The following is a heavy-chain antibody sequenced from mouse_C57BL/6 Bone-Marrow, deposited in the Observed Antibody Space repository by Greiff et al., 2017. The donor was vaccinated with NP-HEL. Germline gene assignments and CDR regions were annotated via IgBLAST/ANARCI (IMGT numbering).Heavy chain of an antibody. V-gene: IGHV1-82*01. D-gene: IGHD2-4*01. CDR1: GYAFSSSW. CDR2: IYPGDGDT. CDR3: ARGDYYDYDEDY. J-gene: IGHJ4*01. Sequence: VQLQQSGPELVKPGASVKISCKASGYAFSSSWMNWVKQRPGKGLEWIGRIYPGDGDTNYNGKFKGKATLTADKSSSTAYMQLSSLTSEDSAVYFCARGDYYDYDEDYWGQGTSVTVSS.